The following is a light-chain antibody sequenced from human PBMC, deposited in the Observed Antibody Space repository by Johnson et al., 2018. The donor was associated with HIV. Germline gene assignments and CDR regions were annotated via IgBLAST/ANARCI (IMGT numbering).Light chain of an antibody. V-gene: IGLV1-51*01. CDR1: SSNIGRNY. Sequence: QSALTQPPSVSAAPGQKVTISCSGSSSNIGRNYVSWYQQLPGTAPKLLIFDNNKRPSGIPDRFSGSKSGTSTTLGITGLQTGDEADYYCGTWDSSLNSYVFGTGTKVTVL. CDR3: GTWDSSLNSYV. CDR2: DNN. J-gene: IGLJ1*01.